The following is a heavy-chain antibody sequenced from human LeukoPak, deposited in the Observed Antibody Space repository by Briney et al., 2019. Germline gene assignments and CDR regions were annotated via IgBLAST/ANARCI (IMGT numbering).Heavy chain of an antibody. V-gene: IGHV3-48*03. Sequence: PGGSLRLSSAASGFTFSSYEMNWVRQAPGKGLEWVSYISSSGSTIYYADSVKGRFTISRDNAKNSLYLQMNSLRAEDTAVYYCARGLTYYYDSSGPADAFDIWGQGTMVTVSS. CDR1: GFTFSSYE. D-gene: IGHD3-22*01. CDR2: ISSSGSTI. CDR3: ARGLTYYYDSSGPADAFDI. J-gene: IGHJ3*02.